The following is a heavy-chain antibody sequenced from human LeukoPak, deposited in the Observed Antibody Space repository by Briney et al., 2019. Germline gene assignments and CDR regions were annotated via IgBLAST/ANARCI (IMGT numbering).Heavy chain of an antibody. CDR2: ISGSSSYI. J-gene: IGHJ4*02. CDR3: ARSPYDSSGYPSDY. Sequence: PGGSLRLSCAASGFTFSSYSMTWVRQAPGKGLEWVSSISGSSSYIYYADSVKGRFTISRDNAKNSLYLQMNSLRAEDTAVYYCARSPYDSSGYPSDYWGQGTLVTVSS. V-gene: IGHV3-21*01. D-gene: IGHD3-22*01. CDR1: GFTFSSYS.